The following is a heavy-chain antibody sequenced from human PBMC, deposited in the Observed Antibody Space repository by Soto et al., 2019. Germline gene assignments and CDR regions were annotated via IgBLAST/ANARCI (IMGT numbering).Heavy chain of an antibody. CDR3: AWEAYCIPGGY. V-gene: IGHV1-18*04. Sequence: QVQLVQSGAEVKKPGASVKVSCKASGYTFTSYGISWVRQAPGQGLEWMGWISAYNGNTNYAQKLQGRVTMTTVTTTITAYMELRSLRSADTAVYYGAWEAYCIPGGYWGQGTLVTVSS. CDR2: ISAYNGNT. CDR1: GYTFTSYG. J-gene: IGHJ4*02. D-gene: IGHD1-20*01.